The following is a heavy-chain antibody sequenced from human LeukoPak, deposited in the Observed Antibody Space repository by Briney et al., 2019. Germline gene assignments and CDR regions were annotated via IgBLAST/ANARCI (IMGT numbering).Heavy chain of an antibody. CDR3: AKSRRGVIIDESDY. CDR2: IRGGGANA. D-gene: IGHD3-10*01. Sequence: QPGGSLRLSCAASGFPLRSYAMNWVRQAPGKGLEWVSVIRGGGANAHYADFVKGRFTSSRDNSNSTVFLQMNSLRVEDTAVYYCAKSRRGVIIDESDYWGQGTLVTVSS. V-gene: IGHV3-23*01. CDR1: GFPLRSYA. J-gene: IGHJ4*02.